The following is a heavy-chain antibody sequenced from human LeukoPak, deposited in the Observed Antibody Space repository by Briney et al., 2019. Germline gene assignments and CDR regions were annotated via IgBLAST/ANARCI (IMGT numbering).Heavy chain of an antibody. Sequence: PGESLKISCKGFGYSFINYWIGWVRQMPGKGLEWMGIIYAGGSDTRYSPSFQGQVTISVDKSISTVYLQWNSLKASDSAMYYCGASPSATGAERYYWGQGTLVTVSS. V-gene: IGHV5-51*01. CDR1: GYSFINYW. CDR3: GASPSATGAERYY. D-gene: IGHD1-1*01. J-gene: IGHJ4*02. CDR2: IYAGGSDT.